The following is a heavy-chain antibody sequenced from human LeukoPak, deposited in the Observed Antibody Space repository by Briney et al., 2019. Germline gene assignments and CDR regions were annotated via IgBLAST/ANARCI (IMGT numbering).Heavy chain of an antibody. V-gene: IGHV3-7*01. CDR2: IKQDGSQK. Sequence: PGGSLRLSCEASGLTFNDHWMNWVRQAPGKGLEWVACIKQDGSQKYYVDSVKGRFTISRDNAKNSLYLQMSSLRAEDTAMYYCAREGAPWGQGTLVTVSS. CDR3: AREGAP. D-gene: IGHD1-26*01. J-gene: IGHJ4*02. CDR1: GLTFNDHW.